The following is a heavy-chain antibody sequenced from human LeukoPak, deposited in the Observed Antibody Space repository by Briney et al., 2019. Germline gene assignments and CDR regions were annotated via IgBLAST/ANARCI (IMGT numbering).Heavy chain of an antibody. V-gene: IGHV4-39*02. J-gene: IGHJ4*02. CDR2: IYYSGST. CDR3: ASDKGYSNNYFDY. Sequence: SETLSLTCTVSGGSISTTGYYWAWIRQPPGKGLQWIASIYYSGSTYYNSSLKSRVTISVDTSKNQFSLKLSSMTAADTAVYYCASDKGYSNNYFDYWGQGTLVSVSS. CDR1: GGSISTTGYY. D-gene: IGHD6-13*01.